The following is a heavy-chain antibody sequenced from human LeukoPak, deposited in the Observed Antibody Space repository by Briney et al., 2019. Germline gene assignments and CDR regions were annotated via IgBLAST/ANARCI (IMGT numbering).Heavy chain of an antibody. CDR3: ARDRITEGHYYYYYGMDV. J-gene: IGHJ6*02. CDR2: ISYDGSNK. D-gene: IGHD1-20*01. Sequence: PGGSLRLSCAASGFTFSSYAMHWVRQAPGKGLEWVAVISYDGSNKYYADSVNGRFTISRDNSKNTLYLQMNSLRAEDTAVYYCARDRITEGHYYYYYGMDVWGQGTTVTVSS. CDR1: GFTFSSYA. V-gene: IGHV3-30-3*01.